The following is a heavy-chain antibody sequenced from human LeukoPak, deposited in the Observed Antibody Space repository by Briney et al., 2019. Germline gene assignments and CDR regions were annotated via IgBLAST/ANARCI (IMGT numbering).Heavy chain of an antibody. D-gene: IGHD6-19*01. V-gene: IGHV3-30-3*01. J-gene: IGHJ3*02. Sequence: GGSLRLSCAASGFPFSSYAMHWVCQAPGKGLEWVAVISYDGSEKYYADSVKGRFTISRDNSKNTLYLQMNSLRAEDTAVYYCARGAVAGTWPGAFDIWGQGTKVTVSS. CDR3: ARGAVAGTWPGAFDI. CDR2: ISYDGSEK. CDR1: GFPFSSYA.